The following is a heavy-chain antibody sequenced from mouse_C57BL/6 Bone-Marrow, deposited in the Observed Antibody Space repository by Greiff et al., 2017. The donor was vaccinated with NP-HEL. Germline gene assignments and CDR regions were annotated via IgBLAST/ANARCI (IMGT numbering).Heavy chain of an antibody. J-gene: IGHJ1*03. CDR2: IDPSDSYT. Sequence: QVQLKQPGAELVKPGASVKLSCKASGYTFTSYWMQWVKQRPGQGLEWIGEIDPSDSYTNYNQKFKGKATLTVDTSSSTAYMQLSSLTSEDSAVYYCARGGLYDYDWYFDVWGTGTTVTVSS. D-gene: IGHD2-4*01. CDR1: GYTFTSYW. CDR3: ARGGLYDYDWYFDV. V-gene: IGHV1-50*01.